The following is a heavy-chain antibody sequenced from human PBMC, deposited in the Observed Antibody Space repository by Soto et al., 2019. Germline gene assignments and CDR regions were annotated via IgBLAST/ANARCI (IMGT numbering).Heavy chain of an antibody. D-gene: IGHD2-21*01. V-gene: IGHV1-2*02. Sequence: QVQLVQSGAEVKKTGASVKVSCKASGFTFTGYYMHWVRQAPGQELEWMGWINPDSGGTSFAQKFQGRVTMTRDTSISTAFMELTRLRSDDTAVYYCARDGSLIAGEPAALDYWGQGTLVTVSS. J-gene: IGHJ4*02. CDR3: ARDGSLIAGEPAALDY. CDR1: GFTFTGYY. CDR2: INPDSGGT.